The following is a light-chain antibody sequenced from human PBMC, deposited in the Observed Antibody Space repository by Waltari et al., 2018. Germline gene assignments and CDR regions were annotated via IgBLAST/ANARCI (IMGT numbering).Light chain of an antibody. CDR3: QSYDSSLSAV. J-gene: IGLJ3*02. CDR1: SPNIGAGFD. CDR2: AYV. Sequence: QSVLTQPPSVSGAPGQSITISCAGTSPNIGAGFDVHWYQQLPGAAPKLLVYAYVNRPSGVPDRFYGSKSGTSASLAINGLQTEDEAVYYCQSYDSSLSAVFGGGTKVTVL. V-gene: IGLV1-40*01.